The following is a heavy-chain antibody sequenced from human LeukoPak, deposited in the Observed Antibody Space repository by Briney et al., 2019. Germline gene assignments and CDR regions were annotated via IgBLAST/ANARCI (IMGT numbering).Heavy chain of an antibody. CDR1: GFTFSRDS. Sequence: PGGSLRLSCAASGFTFSRDSMNWVRQAPGKGLEWISYISHDSAIIYYADSVRGRLTISRDNAKNSLYLQMHSLGAEDTAVYYCVRDNPRCCGVVPANIDDYWGQGTLVTVSS. V-gene: IGHV3-48*01. CDR3: VRDNPRCCGVVPANIDDY. D-gene: IGHD2-15*01. J-gene: IGHJ4*02. CDR2: ISHDSAII.